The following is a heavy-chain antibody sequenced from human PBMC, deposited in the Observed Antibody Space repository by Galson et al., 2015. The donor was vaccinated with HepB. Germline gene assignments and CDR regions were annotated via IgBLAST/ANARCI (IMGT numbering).Heavy chain of an antibody. Sequence: CAISGDSVSSNGSAWNWLRQPPSRGLEWLGRTYYRSKWYNDYAVSVKSRITINPDTSKNQFSLQLNSVTPEDTAVYYCARDTSYRLDYWGQGTLVTVSS. CDR1: GDSVSSNGSA. D-gene: IGHD2-2*01. CDR2: TYYRSKWYN. CDR3: ARDTSYRLDY. V-gene: IGHV6-1*01. J-gene: IGHJ4*02.